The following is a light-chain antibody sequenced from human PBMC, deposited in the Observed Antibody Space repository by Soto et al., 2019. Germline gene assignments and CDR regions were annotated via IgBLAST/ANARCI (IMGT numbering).Light chain of an antibody. CDR1: SGHSSYA. CDR3: QPWGTGIHVV. CDR2: LNSDGSH. Sequence: QSVLTQSPSASASLGASVKLTCTLSSGHSSYAIAWHQQQPERGPRYLMRLNSDGSHKKGDGIPDRFSGSSSGAERYLTIACLQSEDEADYYCQPWGTGIHVVFGGGTKLTVL. V-gene: IGLV4-69*01. J-gene: IGLJ2*01.